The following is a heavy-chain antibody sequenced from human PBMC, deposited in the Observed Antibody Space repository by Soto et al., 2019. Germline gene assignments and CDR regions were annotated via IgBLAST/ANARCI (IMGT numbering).Heavy chain of an antibody. CDR1: GASIRSSDYY. V-gene: IGHV4-30-4*01. J-gene: IGHJ4*02. D-gene: IGHD4-17*01. CDR2: TYLSGSN. Sequence: QVQLQESRPGLVKPSQTLSLTCAVSGASIRSSDYYWSWIRQPPGKVLEWIGYTYLSGSNYYNPSLKRRVTISEDTSNNHSALRLRSVTAADTGVYYCARGMYGHYAFDHWGQGALVTVSS. CDR3: ARGMYGHYAFDH.